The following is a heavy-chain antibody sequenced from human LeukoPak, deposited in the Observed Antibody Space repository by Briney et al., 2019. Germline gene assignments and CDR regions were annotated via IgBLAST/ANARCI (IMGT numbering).Heavy chain of an antibody. CDR3: ARDGGLGSPLGGHFYCGMDV. D-gene: IGHD3-10*01. CDR1: GFTVSGLC. V-gene: IGHV3-66*01. CDR2: LYTGDNT. J-gene: IGHJ6*02. Sequence: GGSLRLSCAASGFTVSGLCMSWVRQAPGKGLEWVAFLYTGDNTYYADSVKDRFTISRDNSKNTVYLQMNNLRVEDTAVYYCARDGGLGSPLGGHFYCGMDVWGQGTTVTVSS.